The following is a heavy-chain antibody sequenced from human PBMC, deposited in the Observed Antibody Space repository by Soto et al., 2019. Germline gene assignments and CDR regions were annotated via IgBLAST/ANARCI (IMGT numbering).Heavy chain of an antibody. CDR2: ISGSGGST. CDR3: ARRGSGSYYDY. Sequence: EVQLLESGGGLVQPGGSLRLSCAASGFTFSSYVMRWVRQAPVKGLEWVSAISGSGGSTYYADSVKGRFTISRDNSKNPLYLQMNSLRAEDTAVYYCARRGSGSYYDYWGQGTRVTVSS. D-gene: IGHD1-26*01. V-gene: IGHV3-23*01. CDR1: GFTFSSYV. J-gene: IGHJ4*02.